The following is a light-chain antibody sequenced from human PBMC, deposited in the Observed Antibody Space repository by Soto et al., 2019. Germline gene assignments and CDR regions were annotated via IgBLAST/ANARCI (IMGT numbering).Light chain of an antibody. J-gene: IGKJ1*01. CDR2: KAS. CDR3: QHYNSYSEA. CDR1: QTISSW. V-gene: IGKV1-5*03. Sequence: LQMHQSPSILPGSVGARVTITSRASQTISSWLAWYQQKPGKAPKLLIYKASTLKSGVPSRFSGSGSGTEFTLTISSLQPDDFATYYCQHYNSYSEAFGQGTKVDI.